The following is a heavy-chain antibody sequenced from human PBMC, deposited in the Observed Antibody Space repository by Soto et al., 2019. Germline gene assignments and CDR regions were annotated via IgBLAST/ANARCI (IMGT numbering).Heavy chain of an antibody. D-gene: IGHD6-19*01. CDR1: GFTFSSYG. V-gene: IGHV3-30*03. Sequence: QVQLVESGGGVVQPGRSLRLSCAASGFTFSSYGMHWVRQAPGKGLEWVAVISYDGSNKYYADSVKGRFTISRDNSKNTLYLQLNSLRTEDTAVYYCATMYSSGWSPRNDHWGQGTLVTVSS. CDR2: ISYDGSNK. J-gene: IGHJ4*02. CDR3: ATMYSSGWSPRNDH.